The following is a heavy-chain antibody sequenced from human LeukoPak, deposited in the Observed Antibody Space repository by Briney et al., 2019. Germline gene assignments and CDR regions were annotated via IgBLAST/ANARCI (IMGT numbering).Heavy chain of an antibody. V-gene: IGHV3-21*01. CDR1: GFTFSSYS. D-gene: IGHD2-15*01. Sequence: PGGSLRLSCAASGFTFSSYSMNWVRQAPGKGLEGVSSISSSSSYIYYADSVKGRFTISRDNAKNSLYLQMNSLRAEDTAVYYCAIELRYCSCGSCYRGTNWGQGTLVTVSS. J-gene: IGHJ4*02. CDR3: AIELRYCSCGSCYRGTN. CDR2: ISSSSSYI.